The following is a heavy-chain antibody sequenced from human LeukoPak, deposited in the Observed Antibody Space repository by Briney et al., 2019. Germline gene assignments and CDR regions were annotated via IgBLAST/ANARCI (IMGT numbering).Heavy chain of an antibody. Sequence: GGSLRLSCEASGFTFSTYEMNWVRQAPGKGLEWVSYISSSGSTLYYADSVKGRFTISRDNAKSSLYLQMNSLRAEDTAVYYCARDCYDSRGYYADAFDIWGQGTMVTVSS. J-gene: IGHJ3*02. D-gene: IGHD3-22*01. CDR3: ARDCYDSRGYYADAFDI. V-gene: IGHV3-48*03. CDR2: ISSSGSTL. CDR1: GFTFSTYE.